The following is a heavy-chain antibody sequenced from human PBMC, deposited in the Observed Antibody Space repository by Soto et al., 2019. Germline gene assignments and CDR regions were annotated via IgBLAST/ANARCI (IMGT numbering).Heavy chain of an antibody. CDR2: IYWDDDK. J-gene: IGHJ5*02. D-gene: IGHD5-12*01. V-gene: IGHV2-5*02. Sequence: ESGPTLVKPTQTLTLTCTFSGFSLSTSGGGVGWIRQPPGKALEWLALIYWDDDKRYSPSLKRRLTITKDTSKNQVVLTMTNVDPVDTATYYCAHSWRYSGYDVNWFDPWGQGTLVTVSS. CDR1: GFSLSTSGGG. CDR3: AHSWRYSGYDVNWFDP.